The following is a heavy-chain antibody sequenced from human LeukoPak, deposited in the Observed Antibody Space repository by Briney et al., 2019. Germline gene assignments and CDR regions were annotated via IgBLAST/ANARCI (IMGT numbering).Heavy chain of an antibody. D-gene: IGHD3-22*01. CDR1: GGSFSGYY. J-gene: IGHJ3*02. V-gene: IGHV4-34*01. Sequence: SETLSLTCAVYGGSFSGYYWSWIRQPPGKGLEWIGEINHSGSTNYNPSLKSRVTISVDTSKNQFSLKLSSVTAADTAVYYCAGGSRTIAMIVVVRPAFDIWGQGTMVTVSS. CDR2: INHSGST. CDR3: AGGSRTIAMIVVVRPAFDI.